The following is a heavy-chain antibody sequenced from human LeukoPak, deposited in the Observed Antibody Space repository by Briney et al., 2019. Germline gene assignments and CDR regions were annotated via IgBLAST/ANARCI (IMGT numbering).Heavy chain of an antibody. J-gene: IGHJ5*02. D-gene: IGHD3-10*01. CDR1: GYTFTSYD. V-gene: IGHV1-8*01. CDR3: VRGPSVTMVRGVINSPFDP. CDR2: MNPNSGNT. Sequence: ASVKVSCKASGYTFTSYDINWVRQATGQGLEWMGRMNPNSGNTGYAQKFQGRVTMTRNTSISTAYMELSSLRSGDTAVYYCVRGPSVTMVRGVINSPFDPWGQGTLVTVSS.